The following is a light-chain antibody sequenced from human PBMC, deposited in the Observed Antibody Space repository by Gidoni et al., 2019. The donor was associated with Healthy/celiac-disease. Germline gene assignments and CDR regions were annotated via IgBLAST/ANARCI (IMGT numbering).Light chain of an antibody. CDR2: DAS. CDR1: QSVSSY. CDR3: QQRSNWLALT. V-gene: IGKV3-11*01. Sequence: DIVLTQSPATLSFSPGERATLSCRASQSVSSYLAWYQQKTGQAPRLLIYDASNRATGTPARFSGSGSGTDFTLTISSLEPEDFAVYYCQQRSNWLALTFGGGTKVEIK. J-gene: IGKJ4*01.